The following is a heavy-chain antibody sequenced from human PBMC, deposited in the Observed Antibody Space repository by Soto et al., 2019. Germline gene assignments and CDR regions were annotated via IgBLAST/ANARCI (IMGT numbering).Heavy chain of an antibody. CDR2: ISGSGGST. J-gene: IGHJ4*02. V-gene: IGHV3-23*01. CDR3: AKGGQQLPHLDY. CDR1: GFTFSSYA. D-gene: IGHD6-13*01. Sequence: VGSLRLSCASSGFTFSSYAMSLVRQAPGKGLEWVSAISGSGGSTYYADSVKGRFTISRDNSKNTLYLQMNSLRAEDTAVYYYAKGGQQLPHLDYWGQGTLVTVSS.